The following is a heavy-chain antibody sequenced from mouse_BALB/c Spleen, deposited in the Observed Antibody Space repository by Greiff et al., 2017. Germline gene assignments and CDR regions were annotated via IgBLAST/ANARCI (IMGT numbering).Heavy chain of an antibody. J-gene: IGHJ2*01. CDR3: ARGFYDYDGY. Sequence: EVMLVESGGGLVKPGGSLKLSCAASGFTFSSYAMSWVRQTPEKRLEWVASISSGGSTYYPDSVKGRFTISRDNARNILYLQMSSLRSEDTAMFYCARGFYDYDGYWGQGTTLTVSS. CDR2: ISSGGST. V-gene: IGHV5-6-5*01. CDR1: GFTFSSYA. D-gene: IGHD2-4*01.